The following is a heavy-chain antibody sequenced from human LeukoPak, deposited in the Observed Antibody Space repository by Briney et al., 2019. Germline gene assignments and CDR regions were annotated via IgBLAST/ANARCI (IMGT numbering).Heavy chain of an antibody. Sequence: ASVKVSCKASGYTFTSYYMHWVRQAPGQGLEWMGIINPSGGSTSYAQKLQGRVTMTTDTSTSTAYMELRSLRSDDTAVYYCARRVQSRSSDYWGQGTLVTVSS. CDR1: GYTFTSYY. D-gene: IGHD2-2*01. CDR3: ARRVQSRSSDY. CDR2: INPSGGST. V-gene: IGHV1-46*01. J-gene: IGHJ4*02.